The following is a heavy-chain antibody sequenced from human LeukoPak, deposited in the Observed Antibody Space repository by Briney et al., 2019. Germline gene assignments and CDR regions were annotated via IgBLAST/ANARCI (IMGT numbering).Heavy chain of an antibody. D-gene: IGHD3-16*01. CDR2: INHSGSN. Sequence: SSETLSLTCAVYGGSFSDYYWSWIRQPPGKGLEWIGEINHSGSNNYNPSLKSRVTISVETSKNQFSLKLSSVTGADTAVYYCARSNRGVMLYFYYMDVWGKGTTVTVSS. CDR1: GGSFSDYY. J-gene: IGHJ6*03. CDR3: ARSNRGVMLYFYYMDV. V-gene: IGHV4-34*01.